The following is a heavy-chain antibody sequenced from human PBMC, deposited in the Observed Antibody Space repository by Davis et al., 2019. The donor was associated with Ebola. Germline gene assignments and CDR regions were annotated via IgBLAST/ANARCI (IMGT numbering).Heavy chain of an antibody. D-gene: IGHD3-10*01. Sequence: ASVKVSCKASGYKLTSYAMNWVRQAPGQGLEWMGWINTNTGNPTYAQGFTGRFVFSLDTSVSTTYPQISSLKAEDTAIYYCARDRGNFDYWGQGTLVTVSS. CDR3: ARDRGNFDY. V-gene: IGHV7-4-1*02. CDR1: GYKLTSYA. CDR2: INTNTGNP. J-gene: IGHJ4*02.